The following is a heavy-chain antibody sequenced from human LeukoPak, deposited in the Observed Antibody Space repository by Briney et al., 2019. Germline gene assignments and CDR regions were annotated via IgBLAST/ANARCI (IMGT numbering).Heavy chain of an antibody. D-gene: IGHD3-16*01. Sequence: SVKVSCKVSGGTFSTYAITWVRQARGHGLEGVGRIVPFRDMTNYAQRFQDRVTIAADKSANIAYMELSSLISEDTAVYYCARGPYDGIYYFDDWGQGTLVTVSS. V-gene: IGHV1-69*04. J-gene: IGHJ4*02. CDR3: ARGPYDGIYYFDD. CDR1: GGTFSTYA. CDR2: IVPFRDMT.